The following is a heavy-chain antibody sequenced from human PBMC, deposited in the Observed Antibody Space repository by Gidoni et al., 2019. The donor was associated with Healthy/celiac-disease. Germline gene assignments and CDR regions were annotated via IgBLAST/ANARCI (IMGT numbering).Heavy chain of an antibody. Sequence: EVQLVESGGGLVKPGGSLRLSCAASGFTFSSYSMNWVRQAPGKGLEWVSSISSSSSYIYYADSVKGRFTISRDNAKNSLYLQMNSLRAEDTAVYYCAKGTYYDFWSGYPLFDYWGQGTLVTVSS. CDR2: ISSSSSYI. D-gene: IGHD3-3*01. CDR1: GFTFSSYS. V-gene: IGHV3-21*01. CDR3: AKGTYYDFWSGYPLFDY. J-gene: IGHJ4*02.